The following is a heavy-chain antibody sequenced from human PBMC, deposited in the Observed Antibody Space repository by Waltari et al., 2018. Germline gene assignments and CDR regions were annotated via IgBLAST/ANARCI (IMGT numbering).Heavy chain of an antibody. D-gene: IGHD3-10*01. Sequence: EVQLVESGGALVQSGGSLRLSCAASGFTFRDDYLDWVSQAPGKGLEWVGRIKNKGNSYTTESAASVRGRFTISRDDSNNLLWLQMNGLKTEDTAVYYCARAPSYYASGPDHWGQGTLVTVSS. J-gene: IGHJ4*02. CDR1: GFTFRDDY. CDR2: IKNKGNSYTT. CDR3: ARAPSYYASGPDH. V-gene: IGHV3-72*01.